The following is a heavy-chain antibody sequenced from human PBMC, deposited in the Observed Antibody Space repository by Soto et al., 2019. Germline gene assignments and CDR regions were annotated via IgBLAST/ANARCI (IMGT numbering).Heavy chain of an antibody. CDR1: GFTFSGSA. Sequence: GGSLRLSCAASGFTFSGSAMHWVRQASGKGLEWVGRIRSKAKSYATVYAASVKGRFTISRDDSKNTAYLQMNSLKIEDTAVYYCTRLGIAAAGTDYWGQGTLVTGSS. CDR2: IRSKAKSYAT. CDR3: TRLGIAAAGTDY. D-gene: IGHD6-13*01. J-gene: IGHJ4*02. V-gene: IGHV3-73*01.